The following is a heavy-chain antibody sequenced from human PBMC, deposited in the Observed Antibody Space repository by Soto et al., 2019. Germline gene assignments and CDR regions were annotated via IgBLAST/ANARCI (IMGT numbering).Heavy chain of an antibody. J-gene: IGHJ6*02. CDR2: IIPILGIA. Sequence: SVKVSCKASGGTFSSYTISWVRQAPGQGLEWMGRIIPILGIANYAQKFQGRVTITADKSTSTAYMELSSLRSEDTAVYYFARESPDGPENYYYYGMDVWGQGTTVTVSS. V-gene: IGHV1-69*04. CDR3: ARESPDGPENYYYYGMDV. CDR1: GGTFSSYT.